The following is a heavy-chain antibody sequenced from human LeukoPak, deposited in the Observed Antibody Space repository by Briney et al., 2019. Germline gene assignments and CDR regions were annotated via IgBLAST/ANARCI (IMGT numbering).Heavy chain of an antibody. Sequence: GGSLRLSCIASGLTVSNNYMSWVRQAPGKGLEWVSVIYSGGSTSYADSVKGRFTISRDNSKNTLYLQMNSLRAEDTAVYYCARFTHGGDFDYWGQGTLVTVSS. CDR3: ARFTHGGDFDY. D-gene: IGHD2-21*01. J-gene: IGHJ4*02. V-gene: IGHV3-66*01. CDR2: IYSGGST. CDR1: GLTVSNNY.